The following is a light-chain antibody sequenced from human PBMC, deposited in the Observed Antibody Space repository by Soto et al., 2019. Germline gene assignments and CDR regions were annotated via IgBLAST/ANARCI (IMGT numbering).Light chain of an antibody. J-gene: IGKJ4*01. Sequence: DIVMTQSPDSLAVSLGERATINCKSSQSVLTSSNNKNYLGWYQQKAGQPPKLLIYWASTRESGVPDRFSGSGSGTDFTLTISSLQAEDVAVYYCQQYQSTPFTFGGGTKVEIK. CDR2: WAS. V-gene: IGKV4-1*01. CDR1: QSVLTSSNNKNY. CDR3: QQYQSTPFT.